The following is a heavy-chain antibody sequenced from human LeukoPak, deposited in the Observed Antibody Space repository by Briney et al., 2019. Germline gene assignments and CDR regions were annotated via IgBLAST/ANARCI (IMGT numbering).Heavy chain of an antibody. CDR1: GYTFTSYY. CDR3: ARDQTGYMDV. Sequence: ASVKVSCKASGYTFTSYYMHWVRQAPGQGREWMGIINPSGGSTSYAQKFQGRVTMTRDTSTSTAYMELRSLRSDDTAVYYCARDQTGYMDVWGKGTTVTVSS. CDR2: INPSGGST. V-gene: IGHV1-46*01. J-gene: IGHJ6*03.